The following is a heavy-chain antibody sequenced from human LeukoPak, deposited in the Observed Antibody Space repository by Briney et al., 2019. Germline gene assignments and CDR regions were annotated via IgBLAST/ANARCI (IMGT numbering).Heavy chain of an antibody. CDR1: VFTFSSYA. Sequence: GGSLRLSCAASVFTFSSYAMSWVRQAPGKGLEWVSAISGSGGSTYYADSVKGRFTISRDNSKNMLYLQMNSLRAEDTAVYYCAKVGIVATIYYFDYWGQGTLVTVSS. V-gene: IGHV3-23*01. CDR2: ISGSGGST. J-gene: IGHJ4*02. D-gene: IGHD5-12*01. CDR3: AKVGIVATIYYFDY.